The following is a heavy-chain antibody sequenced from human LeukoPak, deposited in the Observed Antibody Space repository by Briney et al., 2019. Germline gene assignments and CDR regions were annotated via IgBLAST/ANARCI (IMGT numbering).Heavy chain of an antibody. Sequence: GGSLRLSCAASGFTFSSDWMNWVRQAPGKGLEWVANIKQDESEKYYVDSVKGRFTISRDNAKNSLYLQMNSLRAEDTAVYYCARVRYNWFDPWGQGTLVTVSS. CDR3: ARVRYNWFDP. V-gene: IGHV3-7*01. J-gene: IGHJ5*02. CDR1: GFTFSSDW. CDR2: IKQDESEK.